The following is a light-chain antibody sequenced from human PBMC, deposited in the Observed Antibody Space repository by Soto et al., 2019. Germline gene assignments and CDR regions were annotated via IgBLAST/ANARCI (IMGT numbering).Light chain of an antibody. CDR3: ASWDDSLNGLYV. J-gene: IGLJ1*01. CDR1: SSNIGSGT. Sequence: VLTQPPSVSGTPGQRVTISCSGSSSNIGSGTVNWCQQLPGTAPKLLIYNNNQWPSGVPDRFSGSKSGTSGSLAVSGLQSEDEADYYCASWDDSLNGLYVFGTGTKVTVL. CDR2: NNN. V-gene: IGLV1-44*01.